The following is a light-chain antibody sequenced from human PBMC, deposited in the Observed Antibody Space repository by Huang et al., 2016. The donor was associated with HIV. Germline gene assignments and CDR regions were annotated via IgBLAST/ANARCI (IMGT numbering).Light chain of an antibody. V-gene: IGKV1-9*01. Sequence: QLTLSPSSLSASVGDRVTISCRARQGISSYLGWYHHKPGKAPKLLLYAASTLQSGVPSRFSGSGSGTDFTLTITSLQPEDLATYYCQQLNGYPLTFGGGTKVEIK. CDR2: AAS. J-gene: IGKJ4*01. CDR3: QQLNGYPLT. CDR1: QGISSY.